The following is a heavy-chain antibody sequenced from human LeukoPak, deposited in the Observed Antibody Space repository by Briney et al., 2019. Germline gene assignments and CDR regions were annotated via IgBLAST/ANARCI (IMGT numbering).Heavy chain of an antibody. Sequence: PGGSLRLSCAASGFTFDDYAMHWVRQAPGKGLEWVSGISWNSGCIGYADSVKGRFTISRDNAKNSLYLQMNSLRAEDMALNYCAAAGPNDAFDIWGQGTMVTVSS. CDR2: ISWNSGCI. CDR1: GFTFDDYA. CDR3: AAAGPNDAFDI. D-gene: IGHD1-7*01. V-gene: IGHV3-9*03. J-gene: IGHJ3*02.